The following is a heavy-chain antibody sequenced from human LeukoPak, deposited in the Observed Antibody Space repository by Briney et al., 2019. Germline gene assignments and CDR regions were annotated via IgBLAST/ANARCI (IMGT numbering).Heavy chain of an antibody. CDR1: GGSISSGGYY. CDR2: IYYSGST. CDR3: ARDVGGNGYFDY. J-gene: IGHJ4*02. Sequence: SETLSFTCTVSGGSISSGGYYWSWIRQHPGKGLEWIGYIYYSGSTYYNPSLKSRVTISVDTSKNQFSLKLSSVTAADTAVYYRARDVGGNGYFDYWGQGTLVTVSS. D-gene: IGHD6-19*01. V-gene: IGHV4-31*03.